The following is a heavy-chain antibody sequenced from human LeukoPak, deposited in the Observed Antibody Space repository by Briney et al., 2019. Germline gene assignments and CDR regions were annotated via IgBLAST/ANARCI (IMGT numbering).Heavy chain of an antibody. J-gene: IGHJ1*01. V-gene: IGHV3-30*04. CDR3: AIIGTPGETEYYRL. Sequence: GGSLRLSCAASGFTFSYFAMHWVRQAPGKGLEWVAVISSDGTIQRYTDSVKGRFTISRDNAQNSLYLQINSLRAEDTAIYYCAIIGTPGETEYYRLWGQGTRVTVSS. D-gene: IGHD2-21*01. CDR2: ISSDGTIQ. CDR1: GFTFSYFA.